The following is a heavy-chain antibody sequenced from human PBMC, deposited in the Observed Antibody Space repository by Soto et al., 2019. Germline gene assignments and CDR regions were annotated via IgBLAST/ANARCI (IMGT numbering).Heavy chain of an antibody. CDR3: ARGQTTVTTDLYYFDS. CDR1: GFTFSSYG. Sequence: QVQLVESGGGVVQPGRSLRLSCAASGFTFSSYGMHWVRQAPGKGLEWVAVIWYDGSNKYYADSVKGRFTISRDNSKNTLYLQMNSLRAEDTAVYYCARGQTTVTTDLYYFDSWGQGTLVTVSS. D-gene: IGHD4-17*01. J-gene: IGHJ4*02. V-gene: IGHV3-33*01. CDR2: IWYDGSNK.